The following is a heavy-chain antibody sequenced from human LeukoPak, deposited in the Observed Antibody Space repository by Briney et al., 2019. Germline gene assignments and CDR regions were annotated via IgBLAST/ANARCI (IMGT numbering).Heavy chain of an antibody. J-gene: IGHJ4*02. V-gene: IGHV4-61*02. Sequence: KPSQTLSLTCTVSGGSISSGSYYWSWIRQPAGKGLEWIGRIYTSGSTNYNPSLKSRVTISVDTSKNQFSLKLSSVTAVDTAVYYCARGGNQIDYWGQGTLVTVSS. CDR2: IYTSGST. CDR3: ARGGNQIDY. CDR1: GGSISSGSYY. D-gene: IGHD4-23*01.